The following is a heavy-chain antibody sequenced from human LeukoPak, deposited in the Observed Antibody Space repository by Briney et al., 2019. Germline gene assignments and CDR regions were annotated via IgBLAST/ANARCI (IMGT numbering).Heavy chain of an antibody. Sequence: GGSLRLSCAASGFTFSSYGMHWVRQAPGKGLEWVAVISYDGSNKYYADSVKGRFTISRDNSKNTLYLQMNSLRAEDTAVYYCARDDSSSWYLSIDYWGQGTLVTVSS. CDR1: GFTFSSYG. J-gene: IGHJ4*02. D-gene: IGHD6-13*01. CDR3: ARDDSSSWYLSIDY. CDR2: ISYDGSNK. V-gene: IGHV3-30*03.